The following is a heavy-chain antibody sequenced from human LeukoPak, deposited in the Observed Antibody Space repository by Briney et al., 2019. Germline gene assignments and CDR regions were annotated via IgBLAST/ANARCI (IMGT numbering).Heavy chain of an antibody. CDR3: ARGNSVPTQNWFDP. Sequence: GAAVKVSCKASGYTFTSYYMHWVRQAPGQGREWMGIINPSGGSTSYAQKFQGRVTMPRDMYTSTVYMELSSVRSEDKAVYYCARGNSVPTQNWFDPWGQGTLVTVSS. CDR1: GYTFTSYY. CDR2: INPSGGST. J-gene: IGHJ5*02. D-gene: IGHD2-15*01. V-gene: IGHV1-46*01.